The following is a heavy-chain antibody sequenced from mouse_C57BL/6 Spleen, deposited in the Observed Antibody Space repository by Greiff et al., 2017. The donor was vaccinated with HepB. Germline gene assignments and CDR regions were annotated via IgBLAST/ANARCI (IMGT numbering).Heavy chain of an antibody. CDR3: TRFDGYYPYFDY. Sequence: VKLQESGAELVRPGASVTLSCKASGYTFTDYEMHWVKQTPVHGLEWIGAIDPETGGTAYNQKFKGKAILTADKSSSTAYMELRSLTSEDSAVYYCTRFDGYYPYFDYWGQGTTLTVSS. CDR1: GYTFTDYE. CDR2: IDPETGGT. V-gene: IGHV1-15*01. D-gene: IGHD2-3*01. J-gene: IGHJ2*01.